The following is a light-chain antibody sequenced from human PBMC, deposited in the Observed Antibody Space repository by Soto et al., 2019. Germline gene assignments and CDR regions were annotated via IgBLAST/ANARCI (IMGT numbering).Light chain of an antibody. CDR3: SSYTSTSSYVL. J-gene: IGLJ2*01. V-gene: IGLV2-14*03. CDR2: DVN. CDR1: SSDVGGYNY. Sequence: QSVLTQPASVSGSPGQSITISCTGTSSDVGGYNYVSWYQQHPGKAPKLIIYDVNNRPSGVSNRFSGSKSGNTASLTISGLQAEDEADYHCSSYTSTSSYVLIGGRTKLTVL.